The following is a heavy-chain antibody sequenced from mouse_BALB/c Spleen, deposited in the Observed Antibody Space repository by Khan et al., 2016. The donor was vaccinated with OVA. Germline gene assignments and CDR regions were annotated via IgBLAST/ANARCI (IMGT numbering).Heavy chain of an antibody. D-gene: IGHD3-1*01. V-gene: IGHV3-6*02. CDR2: IRYDGDS. CDR1: GYSITSGYF. J-gene: IGHJ3*01. Sequence: EVQLQASGPGLVKPSQSLSLTCSVTGYSITSGYFWNWIRQFPGNNLEWLGYIRYDGDSNYNPSLKNRISITRDTSKNQFFLKLNSVPPEDTATSYYARGGSSGPAWFAYWGQGTLVTVSA. CDR3: ARGGSSGPAWFAY.